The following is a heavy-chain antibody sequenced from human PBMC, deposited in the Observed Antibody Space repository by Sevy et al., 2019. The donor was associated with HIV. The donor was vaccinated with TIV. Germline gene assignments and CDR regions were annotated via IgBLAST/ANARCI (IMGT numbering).Heavy chain of an antibody. J-gene: IGHJ6*03. CDR1: GYSFTSNW. CDR2: IYPGDSDT. V-gene: IGHV5-51*01. CDR3: ASHYSSSWYYYYMDV. D-gene: IGHD6-13*01. Sequence: GESLKISCKGSGYSFTSNWIGWVRQTPGKGLEWMGIIYPGDSDTRYSPSFQGQVTISADKSISTAYLQWSSLKASDTAMYYCASHYSSSWYYYYMDVWGKGTTVTVSS.